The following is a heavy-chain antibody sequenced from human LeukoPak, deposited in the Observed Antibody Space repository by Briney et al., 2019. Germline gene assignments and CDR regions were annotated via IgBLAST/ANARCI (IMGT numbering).Heavy chain of an antibody. CDR3: ARIAVAGTKTYYLDY. J-gene: IGHJ4*02. V-gene: IGHV1-18*04. Sequence: ASVKVSCKASGYTFTSYGTSWVRQAPGQGLEWMGWISAYNGNTNYAQKLQGRVTMTTDTSTSTAYMELRSLRSDDTAVYYCARIAVAGTKTYYLDYWGQGTLVTVSS. CDR1: GYTFTSYG. D-gene: IGHD6-19*01. CDR2: ISAYNGNT.